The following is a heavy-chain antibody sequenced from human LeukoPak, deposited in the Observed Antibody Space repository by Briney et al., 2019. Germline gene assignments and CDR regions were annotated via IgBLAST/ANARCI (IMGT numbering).Heavy chain of an antibody. J-gene: IGHJ4*02. D-gene: IGHD3-10*01. CDR2: MNPYSGGP. CDR1: GYTFTDYY. V-gene: IGHV1-2*02. Sequence: ASVKVSCKTFGYTFTDYYLHWVRQAPGQGPEWMGWMNPYSGGPNYAQNFQGRVTMTRDTSTSIAYMELTSLTSEDTAVYYCARGLLRELLGLDYWGQGTLVTVSS. CDR3: ARGLLRELLGLDY.